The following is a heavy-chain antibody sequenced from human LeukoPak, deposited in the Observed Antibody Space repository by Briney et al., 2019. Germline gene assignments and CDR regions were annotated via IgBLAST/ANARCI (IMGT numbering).Heavy chain of an antibody. J-gene: IGHJ4*02. CDR2: ISGSGGST. CDR3: AKDRATMIVETFDY. D-gene: IGHD3-22*01. Sequence: PGRSLRLSCAASGFTFVDYAMHWVRQAPGKGLEWVSAISGSGGSTYYADSVKGRFSISRDNSKNTLYLQMNSLRAEDTAVYYCAKDRATMIVETFDYWGQGTLVTVSS. V-gene: IGHV3-23*01. CDR1: GFTFVDYA.